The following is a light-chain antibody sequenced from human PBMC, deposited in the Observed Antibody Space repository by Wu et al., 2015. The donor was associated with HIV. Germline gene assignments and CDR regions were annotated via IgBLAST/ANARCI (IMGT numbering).Light chain of an antibody. CDR1: QSISSY. CDR2: GAT. V-gene: IGKV1-39*01. Sequence: DIQMTQSPSSLSASVGDRVTITCRASQSISSYLNWYQQKPGKAPKLLIYGATSLQSGVPSRFSGSGSGTDFTLTISSLQPEDFATYFCQQSYSTPGTFGQGTQLEIK. CDR3: QQSYSTPGT. J-gene: IGKJ2*01.